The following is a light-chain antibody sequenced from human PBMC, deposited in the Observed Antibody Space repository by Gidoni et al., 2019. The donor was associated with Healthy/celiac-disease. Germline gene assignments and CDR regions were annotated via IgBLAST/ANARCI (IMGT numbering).Light chain of an antibody. CDR3: SSYTSSSVV. CDR1: NSGVGGYNY. Sequence: QSALTQPASVSGSPGQSITIPCPGTNSGVGGYNYVSWYQQHPGKAPKLMIYDVSNRPSGVSNRFSGSKSGNTASLTISGLQAEDEADYYCSSYTSSSVVFGGGTKLTVL. V-gene: IGLV2-14*03. CDR2: DVS. J-gene: IGLJ2*01.